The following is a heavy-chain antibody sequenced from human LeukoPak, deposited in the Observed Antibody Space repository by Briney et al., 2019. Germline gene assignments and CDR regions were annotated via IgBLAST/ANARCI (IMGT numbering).Heavy chain of an antibody. CDR1: GGTFSSYA. D-gene: IGHD3-22*01. V-gene: IGHV1-69*01. CDR3: ARVGYYDSSGYYAFDI. CDR2: IIPIFGTA. J-gene: IGHJ3*02. Sequence: SVKVSCKASGGTFSSYAISWVRQAPGQGLEWMGGIIPIFGTANYAQKFQGRVTITADESTSTAYMELSSLRSEDTAVYYCARVGYYDSSGYYAFDIWGQGTMVTVSS.